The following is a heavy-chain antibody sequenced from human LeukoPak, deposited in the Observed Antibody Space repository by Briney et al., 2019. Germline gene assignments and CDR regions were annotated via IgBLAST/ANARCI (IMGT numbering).Heavy chain of an antibody. J-gene: IGHJ4*02. Sequence: GGSLRLSCAASEFTFSTYGMHWVRQAPGKGLEWVAFIRYDGSNKYYADSVKGRFTISRDNSKNTLYLQMNSLRAEDTAVYYCAKDRGEVPACEYWGQGTLVTVSS. V-gene: IGHV3-30*02. CDR2: IRYDGSNK. D-gene: IGHD2-2*01. CDR1: EFTFSTYG. CDR3: AKDRGEVPACEY.